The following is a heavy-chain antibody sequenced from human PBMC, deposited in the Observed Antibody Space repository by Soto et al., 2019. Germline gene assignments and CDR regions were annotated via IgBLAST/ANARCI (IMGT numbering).Heavy chain of an antibody. Sequence: ETLSLTCAVYGGSLSGYYWSWVRQAPGKGLEWVGRIKSKTDGGTTDYAAPVKGRFTISRDDSKNTLYLQMNSLKTEDTAVYYCTTDFLANDIWGQGTMVTVSS. D-gene: IGHD3-3*01. J-gene: IGHJ3*02. V-gene: IGHV3-15*01. CDR1: GGSLSGYY. CDR2: IKSKTDGGTT. CDR3: TTDFLANDI.